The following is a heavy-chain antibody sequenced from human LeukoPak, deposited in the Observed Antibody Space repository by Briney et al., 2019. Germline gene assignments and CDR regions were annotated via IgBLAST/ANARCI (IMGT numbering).Heavy chain of an antibody. V-gene: IGHV3-9*01. CDR1: GFTFDDYA. D-gene: IGHD3-22*01. J-gene: IGHJ4*02. Sequence: GGSLRLSCAASGFTFDDYAMHWVRQAPGKGLEWVSGISWNSGSIGYADSVKGRFTISRDNAKNSLYLQMNSLRAEDTAVYYCARDKEGSHYYDSSGPLYWGQGTLVTVSS. CDR3: ARDKEGSHYYDSSGPLY. CDR2: ISWNSGSI.